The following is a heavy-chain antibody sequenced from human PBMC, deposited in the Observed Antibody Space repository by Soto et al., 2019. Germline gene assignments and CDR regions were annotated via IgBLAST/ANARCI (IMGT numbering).Heavy chain of an antibody. CDR3: ARIPDR. J-gene: IGHJ5*02. V-gene: IGHV4-30-2*01. CDR2: IYHSGST. CDR1: GGSISSGGYS. Sequence: TLSLTCAVSGGSISSGGYSWSWIRQPPGKGLEWIGYIYHSGSTYYNPSLKSRVTISVDRTKNQFSLKLSSVTAADTAVYYCARIPDRWGQGTLVTVSS. D-gene: IGHD2-2*01.